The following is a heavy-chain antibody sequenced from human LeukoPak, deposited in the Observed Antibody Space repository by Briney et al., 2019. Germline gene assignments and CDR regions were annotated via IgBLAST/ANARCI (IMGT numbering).Heavy chain of an antibody. J-gene: IGHJ4*02. CDR2: ISYDGSNK. V-gene: IGHV3-30*04. Sequence: GGSLRLSCAASGFTFSSYAMHWVRQAPGKGLEWVAVISYDGSNKKYGDSVKGRFTISRDNSKNTLDLQMNSLRAEDTAVYYCARGAARMAEVATIISFEYWGQGTLVTVSS. CDR1: GFTFSSYA. D-gene: IGHD5-24*01. CDR3: ARGAARMAEVATIISFEY.